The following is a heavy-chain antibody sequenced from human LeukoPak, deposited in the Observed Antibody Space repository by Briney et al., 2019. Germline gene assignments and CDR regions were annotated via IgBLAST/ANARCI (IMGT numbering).Heavy chain of an antibody. Sequence: PGGSLRLSCAASGFTFSDYYMSWLRQAPGKGLEWVSYISSSGSTIYYADSVKGRFTISRHNAKNSLYLQMNSLIAEDTAVYYCARIAARPEDYWGQGTLVTVSS. CDR2: ISSSGSTI. J-gene: IGHJ4*02. V-gene: IGHV3-11*04. CDR1: GFTFSDYY. D-gene: IGHD6-6*01. CDR3: ARIAARPEDY.